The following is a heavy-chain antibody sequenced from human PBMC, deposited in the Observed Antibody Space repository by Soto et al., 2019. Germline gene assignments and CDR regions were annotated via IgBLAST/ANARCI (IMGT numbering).Heavy chain of an antibody. D-gene: IGHD2-2*02. J-gene: IGHJ6*02. CDR3: ARRRYCSSTSCYRGGYYYGMDV. CDR2: IIPIFGTA. V-gene: IGHV1-69*01. Sequence: QVQLVQSGAEVKKPGSSVKVSCKASGGTFSSYAISWVRQAPGQGLEWMGGIIPIFGTANYAQKFQGRVTITADESTSTADMELSSLRSEDTAVYYCARRRYCSSTSCYRGGYYYGMDVWGQGTTVTVSS. CDR1: GGTFSSYA.